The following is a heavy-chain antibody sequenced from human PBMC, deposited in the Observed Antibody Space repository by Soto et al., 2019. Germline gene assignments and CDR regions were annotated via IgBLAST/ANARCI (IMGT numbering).Heavy chain of an antibody. Sequence: PSETLSLTCTVSGGSISSYYWSWIRQPAGKGLEWIGRIYTSGSSRYNLSLESRVTISIDMSKNHFSLKLSSVTAADTAVYYCARGITSRASWFDPWGQGTLVTVSS. CDR1: GGSISSYY. J-gene: IGHJ5*02. CDR2: IYTSGSS. CDR3: ARGITSRASWFDP. V-gene: IGHV4-4*07. D-gene: IGHD1-20*01.